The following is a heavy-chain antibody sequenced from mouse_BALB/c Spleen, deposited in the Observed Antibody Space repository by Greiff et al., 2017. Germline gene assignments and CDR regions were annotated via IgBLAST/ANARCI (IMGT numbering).Heavy chain of an antibody. CDR2: IDPANGNN. CDR1: GFNFKDSY. J-gene: IGHJ1*01. V-gene: IGHV14-3*02. D-gene: IGHD2-13*01. CDR3: AGKCDSAFDV. Sequence: EVQLQQSGAELVKPGASVKLSCTASGFNFKDSYMHWVKQRPEQGLEWIGSIDPANGNNKYDPKFQGKATVTADTSSNTAYRQLSSLTSEDTAIYYCAGKCDSAFDVWGEGTTVTVSS.